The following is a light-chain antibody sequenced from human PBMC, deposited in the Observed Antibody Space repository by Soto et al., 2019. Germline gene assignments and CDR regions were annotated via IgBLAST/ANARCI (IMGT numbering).Light chain of an antibody. CDR3: QHRHSYPIT. V-gene: IGKV1-9*01. Sequence: DIQLTQSPSFLSASVGDRVTITCRASQGIGSFLAWYQQKPGQAPNLLIHTAFTLQSGVPSRFSGSGSGTEFTLTISSLQAEDFASYYCQHRHSYPITFGQGTRLEIK. J-gene: IGKJ5*01. CDR1: QGIGSF. CDR2: TAF.